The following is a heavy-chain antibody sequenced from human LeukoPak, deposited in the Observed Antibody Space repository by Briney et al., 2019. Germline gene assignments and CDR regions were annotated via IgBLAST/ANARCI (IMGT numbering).Heavy chain of an antibody. D-gene: IGHD3-3*01. CDR1: GGSISSSSYY. CDR2: IYYSGST. V-gene: IGHV4-39*01. J-gene: IGHJ4*02. CDR3: ARTRGYYDSCFDY. Sequence: SETLSLTCTVSGGSISSSSYYWGWIRRPPGKGLEWIGSIYYSGSTYYNPSLKSRVTISVDTSKNQFSLKLSSVTAADTAVYYCARTRGYYDSCFDYWGQGTLVTVSS.